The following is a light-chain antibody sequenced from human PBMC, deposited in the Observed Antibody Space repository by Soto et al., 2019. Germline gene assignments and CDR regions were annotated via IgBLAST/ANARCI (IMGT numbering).Light chain of an antibody. J-gene: IGKJ4*02. Sequence: DIQMTQSPSSLSASVGDRVTITCRASQGISNYLAWYQQKPGKVPKLLIYAASTLQSGVPSRFSGSGSGTDFTLTISSLPPEDVATYYCQKYNSAPALTFGGGTKVDI. CDR2: AAS. V-gene: IGKV1-27*01. CDR3: QKYNSAPALT. CDR1: QGISNY.